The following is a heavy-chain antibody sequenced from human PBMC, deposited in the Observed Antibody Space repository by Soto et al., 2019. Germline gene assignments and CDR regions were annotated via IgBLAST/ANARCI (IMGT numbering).Heavy chain of an antibody. J-gene: IGHJ4*02. V-gene: IGHV3-66*01. Sequence: EVQLVESGRGLVQPGGSLRLSCAASELTVSSNYMSWVRQAPGKGLEWVSVIYSGGSTYYADSVKGRFTISRDSSKNTVYLQMNSLRAEDTAVYYCASIQWGSSSHIDYWGQGTLVTVSS. D-gene: IGHD6-13*01. CDR1: ELTVSSNY. CDR2: IYSGGST. CDR3: ASIQWGSSSHIDY.